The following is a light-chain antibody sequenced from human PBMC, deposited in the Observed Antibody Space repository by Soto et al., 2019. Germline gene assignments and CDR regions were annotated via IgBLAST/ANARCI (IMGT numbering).Light chain of an antibody. CDR2: SSN. CDR3: ATWDDSLNGVL. V-gene: IGLV1-44*01. Sequence: QAVVTQPPSASGTPGQRVTISCSGSSSNIGSNTVNWYQQLPGTAPKLLIYSSNQRPSGVPDRFSGSKSGTSASLAISGLQSEDEAGYYCATWDDSLNGVLFGGGTKLTVL. J-gene: IGLJ2*01. CDR1: SSNIGSNT.